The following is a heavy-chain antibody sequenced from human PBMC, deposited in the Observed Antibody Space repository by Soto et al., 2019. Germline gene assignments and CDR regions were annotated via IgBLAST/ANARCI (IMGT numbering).Heavy chain of an antibody. J-gene: IGHJ6*02. V-gene: IGHV1-3*01. D-gene: IGHD2-15*01. Sequence: ASVKVSCKPSGYTFTRYSIHWGRQAPGQRLEWMGWINAANGNTKYSQNFQGRVTITRDTSASTAYMEVSSLRSEDTAVYYCARWARVVVAATRYYGMDVWGQGTTVTVSS. CDR1: GYTFTRYS. CDR2: INAANGNT. CDR3: ARWARVVVAATRYYGMDV.